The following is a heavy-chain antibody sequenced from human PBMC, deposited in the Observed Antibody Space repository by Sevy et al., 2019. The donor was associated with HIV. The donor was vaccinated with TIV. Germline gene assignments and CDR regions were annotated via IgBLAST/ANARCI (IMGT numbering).Heavy chain of an antibody. CDR2: VSSSSDYI. D-gene: IGHD6-13*01. J-gene: IGHJ4*02. CDR3: AKSWGSITAAGLDY. Sequence: GGSLRLSCVASGFTFSSYSMHWVRQAPGKGLEWVSSVSSSSDYIYYADSVKGRFTISSDNPKNSLYLQMNSLRAEDTAVYYCAKSWGSITAAGLDYWGQGTLVTVSS. V-gene: IGHV3-21*01. CDR1: GFTFSSYS.